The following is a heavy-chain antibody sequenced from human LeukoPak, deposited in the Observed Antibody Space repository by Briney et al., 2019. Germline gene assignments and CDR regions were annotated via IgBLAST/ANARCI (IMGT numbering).Heavy chain of an antibody. CDR2: IYYSGST. CDR3: ATLTWTVGKPHPDY. CDR1: GGSISSSSYY. V-gene: IGHV4-39*01. Sequence: SETLSLTCTVSGGSISSSSYYWGWIRQPPGKGLEWIGSIYYSGSTYYNPSLKSRVTISVDTSKNQFSPKLSSVTAADTAVYYCATLTWTVGKPHPDYWGQGTLVTVSS. J-gene: IGHJ4*02. D-gene: IGHD1-14*01.